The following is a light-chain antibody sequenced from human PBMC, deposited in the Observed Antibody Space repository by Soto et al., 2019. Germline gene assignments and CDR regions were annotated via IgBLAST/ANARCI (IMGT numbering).Light chain of an antibody. J-gene: IGKJ3*01. CDR2: DAS. CDR1: QDISHY. CDR3: QQYDNLPVT. V-gene: IGKV1-33*01. Sequence: DIQMTQSPSSLSASVGDRVTITCQASQDISHYLNWYQQKPGKAPKLLIYDASNLETGVPSRFSGSGSGTDFTVTIISLQPEDIATYYCQQYDNLPVTFGPGTKVDIK.